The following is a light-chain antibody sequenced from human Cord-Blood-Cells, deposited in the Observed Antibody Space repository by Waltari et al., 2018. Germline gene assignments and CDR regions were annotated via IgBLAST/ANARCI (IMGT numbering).Light chain of an antibody. V-gene: IGLV2-14*03. J-gene: IGLJ3*02. CDR2: DVS. CDR1: SSDVGGYHY. CDR3: SSDTSSSTLV. Sequence: QSALTQPASVSGSPGQSITISCTGTSSDVGGYHYVSWYQQHPGKAPKLMIYDVSNRPSGVYNRFSGSKSGNTASLTISGLQAEDEADYYCSSDTSSSTLVFGGGTKLTVL.